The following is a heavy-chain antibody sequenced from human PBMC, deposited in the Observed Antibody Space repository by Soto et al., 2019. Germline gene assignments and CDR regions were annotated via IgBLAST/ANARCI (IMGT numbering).Heavy chain of an antibody. CDR3: ARDGHSYGHGVFDY. V-gene: IGHV4-39*02. CDR1: GGPIRSSSHY. D-gene: IGHD5-18*01. CDR2: IDESGDF. J-gene: IGHJ4*02. Sequence: SETLSLTCTVSGGPIRSSSHYWGWIRQSPGTGLEWIGSIDESGDFYYNPSLKSRVTISVDTSKNQFSLKLISVTGADSAIYYCARDGHSYGHGVFDYWGQGTLVTVSS.